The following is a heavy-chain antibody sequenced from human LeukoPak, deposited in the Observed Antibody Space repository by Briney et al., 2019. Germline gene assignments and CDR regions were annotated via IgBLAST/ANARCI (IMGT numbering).Heavy chain of an antibody. CDR3: ARLSSSWYQDWYFDL. CDR1: GGSISSYD. Sequence: PSETLSLTCTVSGGSISSYDWSWIRQPAGKGLEWIGRIYTSGSPNYNPSLKSRVTMSVDTSKKQFSLKLSSVTAADTAVYYCARLSSSWYQDWYFDLWGRGTLVTVSS. CDR2: IYTSGSP. V-gene: IGHV4-4*07. D-gene: IGHD6-13*01. J-gene: IGHJ2*01.